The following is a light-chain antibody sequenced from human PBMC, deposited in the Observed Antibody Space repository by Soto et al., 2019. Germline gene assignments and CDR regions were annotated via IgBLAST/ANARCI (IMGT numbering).Light chain of an antibody. CDR3: QQSYSTPF. J-gene: IGKJ2*01. CDR2: AAS. Sequence: DIQMTQSPSSLSASVGDRVTITCRASQSISSYVNWYQQKPGKAPKLLIYAASRLQSGVPSRFSGSGSGTDFTLTISSLQPEDFATYYCQQSYSTPFFGQGTKLEIK. V-gene: IGKV1-39*01. CDR1: QSISSY.